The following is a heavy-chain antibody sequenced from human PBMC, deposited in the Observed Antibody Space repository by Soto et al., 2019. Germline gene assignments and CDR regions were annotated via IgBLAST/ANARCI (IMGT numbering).Heavy chain of an antibody. Sequence: QVQLQESGPGLVEPSQTLSLTCTVSGGSISGEGYYWSWIRQYSGRGLEWIGYIHYSGSTYYNPSLKSRVIISLDTSKTQFFLNLSSVTAPDTTVYDCAMAWTATAGWANWFDRWGQGTLVTVSS. CDR1: GGSISGEGYY. J-gene: IGHJ5*02. D-gene: IGHD6-13*01. CDR3: AMAWTATAGWANWFDR. CDR2: IHYSGST. V-gene: IGHV4-31*03.